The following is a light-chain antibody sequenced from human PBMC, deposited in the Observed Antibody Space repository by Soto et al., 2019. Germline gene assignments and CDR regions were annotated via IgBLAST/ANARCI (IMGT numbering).Light chain of an antibody. V-gene: IGLV1-44*01. CDR2: TTN. CDR3: AAWDDSLNVVV. J-gene: IGLJ2*01. Sequence: QSVLTQPPSASGTPGQTVTISCSGSRSNIGRNTLNWYQQLPGTAPNLLISTTNQRPSGVRDRFSGSKSGTSASLAISGLQSDDEADYYCAAWDDSLNVVVFGGGTKLPS. CDR1: RSNIGRNT.